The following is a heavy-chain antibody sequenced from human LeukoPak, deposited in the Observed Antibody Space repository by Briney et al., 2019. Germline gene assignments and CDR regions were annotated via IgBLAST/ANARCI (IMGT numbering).Heavy chain of an antibody. CDR1: GGSISSGDYY. Sequence: PSETLSLTCTVSGGSISSGDYYWSWIRQPPGKGLEWIGYIYYSGSTYYNPSLKSRVTISVDTSKNQFSLKLSPVTAADTAVYYCARVGSGLDAFDIWGQGTMVTVSS. D-gene: IGHD3-3*01. CDR3: ARVGSGLDAFDI. CDR2: IYYSGST. V-gene: IGHV4-30-4*08. J-gene: IGHJ3*02.